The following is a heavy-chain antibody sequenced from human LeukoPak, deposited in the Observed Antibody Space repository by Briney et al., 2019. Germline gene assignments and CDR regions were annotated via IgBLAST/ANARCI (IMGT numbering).Heavy chain of an antibody. CDR3: ARTGGNSGWYYFDY. CDR1: DYSISSGYY. CDR2: IYHSGST. V-gene: IGHV4-38-2*01. Sequence: SETLSLTCAVSDYSISSGYYWGWIRQPPGKGLEWIGTIYHSGSTYYNPSLKSRVTISVDTSKNQFSLKLSSVTAADTAVYYCARTGGNSGWYYFDYWGQGTLVTVSS. D-gene: IGHD6-19*01. J-gene: IGHJ4*02.